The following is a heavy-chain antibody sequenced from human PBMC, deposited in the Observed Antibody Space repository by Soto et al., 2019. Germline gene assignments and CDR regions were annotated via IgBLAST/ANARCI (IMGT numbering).Heavy chain of an antibody. Sequence: HLQLQESGPGLVKASETLSLTCTVSGGSISSTDHYWGWVRQPPGKGLEWLGSIYFAGSTFHNPALKSRATISVGTSRNQFSLRLTTVTASDTAVYYCARLVFHCLRGSCDDYSFYGLDVWGQGTTVTVSS. CDR3: ARLVFHCLRGSCDDYSFYGLDV. J-gene: IGHJ6*02. CDR1: GGSISSTDHY. D-gene: IGHD2-15*01. CDR2: IYFAGST. V-gene: IGHV4-39*01.